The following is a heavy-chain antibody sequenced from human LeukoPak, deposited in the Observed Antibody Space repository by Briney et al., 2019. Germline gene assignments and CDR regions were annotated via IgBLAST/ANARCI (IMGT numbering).Heavy chain of an antibody. CDR1: GFTFSNAW. CDR3: TTDPHDSSGTDDY. CDR2: IKIKTDGGTT. V-gene: IGHV3-15*01. J-gene: IGHJ4*02. D-gene: IGHD3-22*01. Sequence: GGSLRLSCAAAGFTFSNAWMSWVRQAPGKGLEWVGRIKIKTDGGTTDYAAPVKGRFTISRDDSKHTMYLQMNRLKTEDTAVYYCTTDPHDSSGTDDYWGQGTLVTVSS.